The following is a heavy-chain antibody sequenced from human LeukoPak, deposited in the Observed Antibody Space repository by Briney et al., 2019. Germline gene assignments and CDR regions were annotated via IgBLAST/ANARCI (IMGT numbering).Heavy chain of an antibody. Sequence: GASVKVCCKASGYTFAKYGITWARQAPGQGLEWMGWISAYHGITNYAQKLQGRVTMTTDTSTSTAYMELRSLRSDDTAVFYCARDLALYCSTTSCQDAFDIWGQGTMVTVSS. CDR2: ISAYHGIT. CDR3: ARDLALYCSTTSCQDAFDI. CDR1: GYTFAKYG. V-gene: IGHV1-18*01. J-gene: IGHJ3*02. D-gene: IGHD2-2*01.